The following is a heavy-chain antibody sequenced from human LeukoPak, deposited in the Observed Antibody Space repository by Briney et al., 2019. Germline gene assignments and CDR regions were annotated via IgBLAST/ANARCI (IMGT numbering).Heavy chain of an antibody. Sequence: PGGSLRLSCAASGFTFSSYSTNWVRQAPGKGRKGVSYISSSSSSTIYYADSVNGRFTISRDNAKNSLYLRMNSLRAEDTAVYYCARDLPPYSTTPRYMDVWGKGTTVTVSS. D-gene: IGHD5/OR15-5a*01. V-gene: IGHV3-48*01. CDR3: ARDLPPYSTTPRYMDV. J-gene: IGHJ6*03. CDR1: GFTFSSYS. CDR2: ISSSSSSTI.